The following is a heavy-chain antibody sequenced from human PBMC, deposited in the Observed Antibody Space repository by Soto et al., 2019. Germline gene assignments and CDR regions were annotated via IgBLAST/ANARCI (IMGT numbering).Heavy chain of an antibody. V-gene: IGHV3-21*01. D-gene: IGHD3-3*01. CDR2: ISSSSSYI. CDR3: ARDYNQRNYDFWSGHLGPLNYYMDV. CDR1: GFTFSSYS. J-gene: IGHJ6*03. Sequence: PGGSLRLSCAASGFTFSSYSMNWVRQAPGKGLEWVSSISSSSSYIYYADSVKGRFTISRDNAKSSLYLQMNSLRAEDTAVYYCARDYNQRNYDFWSGHLGPLNYYMDVWGKGTTVTVSS.